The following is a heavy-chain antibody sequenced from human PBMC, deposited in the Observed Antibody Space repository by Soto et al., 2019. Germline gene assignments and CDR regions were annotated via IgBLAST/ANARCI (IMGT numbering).Heavy chain of an antibody. J-gene: IGHJ4*02. CDR1: GFTFSSYS. CDR3: ASAAAAG. CDR2: ISSSSSTI. D-gene: IGHD6-13*01. Sequence: EVQLVESGGGLVQPGGSLRLSCAASGFTFSSYSMNWVRQAPGKGLEWVSYISSSSSTIYYADSVKGRFTISRDHAKNSLYLQMTTLRAEDTAVNYCASAAAAGWGQGTLVTVSS. V-gene: IGHV3-48*01.